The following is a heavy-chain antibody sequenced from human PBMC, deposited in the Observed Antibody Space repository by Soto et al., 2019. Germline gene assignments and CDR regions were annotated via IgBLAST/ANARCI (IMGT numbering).Heavy chain of an antibody. CDR1: GYTFTSYG. J-gene: IGHJ4*02. D-gene: IGHD6-19*01. Sequence: GASVKVSCKASGYTFTSYGITWVRQAPGLGLEWMGWISAYNGNSNYGQNLQGRVTMTTDTSTSTAYMELRSLTSDDTAVYYCARADPGYNSGWYFYWGQGTLVTVSS. CDR3: ARADPGYNSGWYFY. V-gene: IGHV1-18*01. CDR2: ISAYNGNS.